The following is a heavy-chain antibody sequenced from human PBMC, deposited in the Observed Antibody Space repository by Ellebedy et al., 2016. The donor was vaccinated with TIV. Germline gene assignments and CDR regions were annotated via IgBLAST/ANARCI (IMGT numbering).Heavy chain of an antibody. D-gene: IGHD3-22*01. J-gene: IGHJ4*02. V-gene: IGHV1-46*01. CDR2: INPSGGST. CDR1: GYTFTSYY. Sequence: ASVKVSXXASGYTFTSYYMHWVRQAPGQGLEWMGIINPSGGSTSYAQKFQGRVTMTRDTSTSTVYMELSSLRSEDTAVYYCARAHVITMIVDDYWGQGTLVTVSS. CDR3: ARAHVITMIVDDY.